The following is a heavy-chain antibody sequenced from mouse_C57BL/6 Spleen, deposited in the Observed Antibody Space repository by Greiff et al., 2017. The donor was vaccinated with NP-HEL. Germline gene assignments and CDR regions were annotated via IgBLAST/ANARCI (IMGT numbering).Heavy chain of an antibody. CDR1: GYAFSSSW. CDR2: IYPGDGDT. D-gene: IGHD2-4*01. V-gene: IGHV1-82*01. Sequence: QVQLKQSGPELVKPGASVKISCKASGYAFSSSWMNWVKQRPGKGLEWIGRIYPGDGDTNYNGKFKGKATLTADKSSSTAYMQLSSLTSEDSAVYFCARLGDYDLAWFAYWGQGTLVTVSA. J-gene: IGHJ3*01. CDR3: ARLGDYDLAWFAY.